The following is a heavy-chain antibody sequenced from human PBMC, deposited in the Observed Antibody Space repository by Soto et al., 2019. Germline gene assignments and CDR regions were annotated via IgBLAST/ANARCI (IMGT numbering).Heavy chain of an antibody. CDR1: GFTVSSNY. CDR3: ARDIVLMVYAPRVHYGMDV. J-gene: IGHJ6*02. Sequence: GGSLRLSCAASGFTVSSNYMSWVRQAPGKGLEWVSVIYSGGSTYYADSVKGRFTISRDNSKNTLYLQMNSLRAEDTAVYYCARDIVLMVYAPRVHYGMDVWGQGTTVTVSS. V-gene: IGHV3-53*01. D-gene: IGHD2-8*01. CDR2: IYSGGST.